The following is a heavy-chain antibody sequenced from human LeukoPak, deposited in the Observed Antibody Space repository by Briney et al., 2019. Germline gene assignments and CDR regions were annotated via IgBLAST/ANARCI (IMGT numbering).Heavy chain of an antibody. Sequence: PSETLSLTCTVSGGSISSYYWSWIRQPAGKGLEWIGRIYSGSTNYNPSLKTRVTMSVDTSKNQFSLKLSSVTAADTAVYYCARDWVARGNTSCCYYYGMDVWGQGTTVTVSS. D-gene: IGHD2-2*01. CDR1: GGSISSYY. J-gene: IGHJ6*02. CDR2: IYSGST. V-gene: IGHV4-4*07. CDR3: ARDWVARGNTSCCYYYGMDV.